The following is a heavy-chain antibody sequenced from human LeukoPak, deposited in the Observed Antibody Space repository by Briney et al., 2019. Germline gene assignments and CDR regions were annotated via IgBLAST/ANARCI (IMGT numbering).Heavy chain of an antibody. CDR1: GFTFSSYG. D-gene: IGHD1-26*01. Sequence: PGGSLRLSCAASGFTFSSYGMNWVRQAPGKGLEWVSYIGGSSGTTYYADSVKGRFTISRDNAENTLYLQMNSLRAEDTAVYYCEKDLGGGGFDYWGGETLVTVS. CDR2: IGGSSGTT. J-gene: IGHJ4*02. CDR3: EKDLGGGGFDY. V-gene: IGHV3-48*01.